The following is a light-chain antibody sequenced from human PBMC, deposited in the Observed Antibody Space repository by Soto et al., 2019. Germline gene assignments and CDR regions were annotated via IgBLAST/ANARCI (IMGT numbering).Light chain of an antibody. CDR1: SSNIGSNT. CDR2: SNN. Sequence: QSVLTQPPSASGTPGQRVTISCSGSSSNIGSNTVNWYQQLPGTAPNLLIYSNNQRPSGGPDRFSGSKSGTSASLAISGLQSEDEADYYCAAWEDSLNVYVVFGGGTKLTVL. CDR3: AAWEDSLNVYVV. J-gene: IGLJ2*01. V-gene: IGLV1-44*01.